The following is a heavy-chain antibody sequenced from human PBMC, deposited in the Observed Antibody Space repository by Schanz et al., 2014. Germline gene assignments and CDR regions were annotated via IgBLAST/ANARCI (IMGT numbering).Heavy chain of an antibody. Sequence: VQLLESGGGVVQPGGSLRLSCAASGFAFSAYSMNWVRQAPGKGLEWVSSISSSGSYIYFPDSVKGRFTISRDNAKNSLYLQMNSLRAEDTAVYYCARSTSMYFLQWGQGTLVTVSS. J-gene: IGHJ1*01. V-gene: IGHV3-21*01. CDR3: ARSTSMYFLQ. D-gene: IGHD2-2*01. CDR1: GFAFSAYS. CDR2: ISSSGSYI.